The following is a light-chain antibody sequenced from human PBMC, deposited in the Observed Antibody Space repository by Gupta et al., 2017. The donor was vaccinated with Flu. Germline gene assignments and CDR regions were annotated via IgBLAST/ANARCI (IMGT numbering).Light chain of an antibody. J-gene: IGLJ3*02. Sequence: QSLLTQPPSSSGPPGQRVTISCSGSNSNIGRNTLSWYQQLPGAAPKLIIQNDNQRPSGVPVRFSGSKAGTSASLTISGLQAEDEGDFYCATWDDSRNGPVFGGGTRWTVL. V-gene: IGLV1-44*01. CDR2: NDN. CDR3: ATWDDSRNGPV. CDR1: NSNIGRNT.